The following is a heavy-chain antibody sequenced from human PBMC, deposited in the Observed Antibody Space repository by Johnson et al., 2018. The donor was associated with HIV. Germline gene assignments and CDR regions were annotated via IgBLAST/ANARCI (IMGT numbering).Heavy chain of an antibody. CDR3: AKDRGYIVIDAFDM. CDR2: IPYAGSDE. Sequence: QVQLVESGGGVVQPGGSLRLSCAASGFTFSNFGMHWVRQAPGKGLEWVAFIPYAGSDECYAESVKVRFTISRDNSKNTLYLKMNNLRVQDTAGYYCAKDRGYIVIDAFDMWGQGTVVTISS. J-gene: IGHJ3*02. D-gene: IGHD5/OR15-5a*01. CDR1: GFTFSNFG. V-gene: IGHV3-30*02.